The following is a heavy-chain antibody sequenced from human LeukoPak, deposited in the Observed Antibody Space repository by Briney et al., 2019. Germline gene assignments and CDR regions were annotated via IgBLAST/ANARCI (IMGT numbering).Heavy chain of an antibody. V-gene: IGHV4-4*07. Sequence: SETLSLTCAVSGDSISSYYWSWIRQPAGKGLEWIGRIYTSGSTNYNPSLKSRVTISVDTSKNQFSLKLSSVTAADTAVYYCAREPLLGYCSSTSCYGAFDIWGQGTMVTVSS. CDR2: IYTSGST. D-gene: IGHD2-2*01. J-gene: IGHJ3*02. CDR1: GDSISSYY. CDR3: AREPLLGYCSSTSCYGAFDI.